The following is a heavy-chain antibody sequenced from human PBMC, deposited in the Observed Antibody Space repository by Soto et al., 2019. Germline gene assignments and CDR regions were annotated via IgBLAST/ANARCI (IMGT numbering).Heavy chain of an antibody. CDR2: IIPIFGTA. CDR3: ARGFYYGFWSGYAAGYFQH. CDR1: GGTFSSYA. Sequence: GASVKVSCKASGGTFSSYAISWVRQAPGQGLEWMGGIIPIFGTANYAQKFQGRVTITRDTSASTAYMELSSLRSEDTAVYYCARGFYYGFWSGYAAGYFQHWGQGTLVTVSS. D-gene: IGHD3-3*01. V-gene: IGHV1-69*05. J-gene: IGHJ1*01.